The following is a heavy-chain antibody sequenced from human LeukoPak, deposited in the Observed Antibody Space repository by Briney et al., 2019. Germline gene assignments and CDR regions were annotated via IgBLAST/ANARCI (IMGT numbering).Heavy chain of an antibody. CDR2: ISAYNGNT. J-gene: IGHJ5*02. D-gene: IGHD4-17*01. CDR3: ARFIYGDYVGGFES. V-gene: IGHV1-18*01. Sequence: ASVTLSCNASGYTFTSYGISWVRQAPGQGLGWMGWISAYNGNTNYAQKSQGRVTITAVESTSTAYMELSSLRSEDTAVYYCARFIYGDYVGGFESWGQGTLVTVSS. CDR1: GYTFTSYG.